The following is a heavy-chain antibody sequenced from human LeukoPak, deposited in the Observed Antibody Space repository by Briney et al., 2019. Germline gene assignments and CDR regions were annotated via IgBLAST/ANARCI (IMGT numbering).Heavy chain of an antibody. CDR1: GFTFSSYG. J-gene: IGHJ4*02. V-gene: IGHV3-30*18. CDR3: AKARGFLEWLSPTNYFDY. D-gene: IGHD3-3*01. CDR2: ISYDGSNK. Sequence: GRSLRLSCAASGFTFSSYGMHWVRQAPGKGLEWVAVISYDGSNKYYADSVKGRFTISRDNSKNTLYLQMNSLRAEDTAVYYCAKARGFLEWLSPTNYFDYWGQGTLVTVSS.